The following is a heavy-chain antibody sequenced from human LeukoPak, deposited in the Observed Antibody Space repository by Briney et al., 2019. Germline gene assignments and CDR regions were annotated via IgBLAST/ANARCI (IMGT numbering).Heavy chain of an antibody. CDR1: GYSFTSYW. CDR3: ARQPLSGSGVGAFDI. CDR2: IYPGDSDT. J-gene: IGHJ3*02. D-gene: IGHD1-26*01. Sequence: GESLKISCKGSGYSFTSYWIGWVRQMPGKGLEWMGFIYPGDSDTRYSPSFQGQVTISADKSISTAYLQWSSLKASDTAMYYCARQPLSGSGVGAFDIWGQGTMVTVSS. V-gene: IGHV5-51*01.